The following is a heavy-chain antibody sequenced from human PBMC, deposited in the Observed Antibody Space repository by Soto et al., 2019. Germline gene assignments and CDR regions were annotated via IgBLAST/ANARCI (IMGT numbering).Heavy chain of an antibody. CDR1: GYSFATSG. CDR2: ISAYNGNR. D-gene: IGHD3-22*01. V-gene: IGHV1-18*01. CDR3: ARAGQYYDSSGYTD. Sequence: ASVKVSCKASGYSFATSGISWVRQAPGQGLEWMGWISAYNGNRNYDQKLQDRVTMTTDTSTRTAYLELRSLRSDDTAVYYCARAGQYYDSSGYTDWGQGTQVTVSS. J-gene: IGHJ4*02.